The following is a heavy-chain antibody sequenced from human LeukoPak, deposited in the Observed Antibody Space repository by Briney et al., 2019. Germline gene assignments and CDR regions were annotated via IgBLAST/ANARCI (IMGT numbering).Heavy chain of an antibody. V-gene: IGHV1-18*01. CDR1: GYTFTSYG. J-gene: IGHJ4*02. CDR2: ISAYNGST. CDR3: ARTLYYYDSSGEIDY. Sequence: ASVKVSCKASGYTFTSYGISWVRQAPGQGLEWMGWISAYNGSTNYAQKLQGRVTVTTDTSTSTAYMELRSLRSDDTAVYYCARTLYYYDSSGEIDYWGQGTLVTVSS. D-gene: IGHD3-22*01.